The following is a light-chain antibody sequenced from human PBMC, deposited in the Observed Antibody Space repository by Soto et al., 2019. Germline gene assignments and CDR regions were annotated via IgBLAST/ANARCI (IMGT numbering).Light chain of an antibody. Sequence: QSVLTQPASVSGSPGQSITISCTGSSSNIGAGYDVHWYQQLPGTAPKLLIYSNSNRPSGVPDRFSGSKSGTSASLAITGLQAEDEADYYCQSYDSSLSGYVFGTGTKVAVL. CDR2: SNS. J-gene: IGLJ1*01. CDR1: SSNIGAGYD. V-gene: IGLV1-40*01. CDR3: QSYDSSLSGYV.